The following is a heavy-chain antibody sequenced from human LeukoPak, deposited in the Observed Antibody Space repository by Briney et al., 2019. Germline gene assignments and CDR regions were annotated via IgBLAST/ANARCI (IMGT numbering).Heavy chain of an antibody. J-gene: IGHJ5*02. CDR2: IYNSGST. V-gene: IGHV4-59*02. Sequence: SETLSLTCTVSGGSVSNYYWSWIRQSPGKGPEWIGYIYNSGSTNYNPSLKSRVTISVDKSKNQFSLKLSSVTAADTAVYYCATRYSSDLSPNWFDPWGQGTLVTVSS. CDR1: GGSVSNYY. CDR3: ATRYSSDLSPNWFDP. D-gene: IGHD6-25*01.